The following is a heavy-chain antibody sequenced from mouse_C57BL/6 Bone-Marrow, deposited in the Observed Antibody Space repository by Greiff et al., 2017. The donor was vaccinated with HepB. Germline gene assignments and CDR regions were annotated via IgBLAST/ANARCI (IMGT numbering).Heavy chain of an antibody. Sequence: EVKLVDSGGGLVQSGRSLRLPCATSGFTFSDFYMEWVRQAPGKGLEWIAASRNKANDYTTEYSASVKGRFIVSRDTSQSILYLQMNALRAEDTAIYYCARDRGDGTLAYWGQGTLVTVSA. V-gene: IGHV7-1*01. D-gene: IGHD2-3*01. CDR2: SRNKANDYTT. J-gene: IGHJ3*01. CDR1: GFTFSDFY. CDR3: ARDRGDGTLAY.